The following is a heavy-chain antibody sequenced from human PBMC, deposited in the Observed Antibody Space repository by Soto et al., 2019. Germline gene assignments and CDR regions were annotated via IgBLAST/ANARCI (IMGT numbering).Heavy chain of an antibody. V-gene: IGHV1-18*01. CDR2: ISAYNGNT. CDR1: GYTFTSYG. J-gene: IGHJ6*02. D-gene: IGHD3-9*01. CDR3: ARDGAYYDILTGYYTSYSYYGMDA. Sequence: ASVKVSCKASGYTFTSYGISWVRQAPGQGLEWMGWISAYNGNTNYAQKLQGRVTMTTDTSTSTAYMELRSLRSDDTAVYYCARDGAYYDILTGYYTSYSYYGMDAWGQGTTVTVAS.